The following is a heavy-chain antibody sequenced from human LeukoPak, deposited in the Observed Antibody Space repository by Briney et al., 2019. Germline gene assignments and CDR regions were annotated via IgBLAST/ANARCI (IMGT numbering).Heavy chain of an antibody. V-gene: IGHV3-7*04. CDR2: IKEDGSEK. D-gene: IGHD2/OR15-2a*01. Sequence: GGSLRLSCSASGFTFSSYYMSWVRQAPGKGLEWVANIKEDGSEKCYVDSVKGRFTISRDNAKNSLYLQLNSLRAEDTAVYYCARDPSVLDYFDYWGQGTLVTVSS. CDR3: ARDPSVLDYFDY. CDR1: GFTFSSYY. J-gene: IGHJ4*02.